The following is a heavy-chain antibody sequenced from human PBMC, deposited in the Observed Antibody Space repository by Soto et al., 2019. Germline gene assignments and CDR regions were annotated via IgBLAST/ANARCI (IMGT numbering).Heavy chain of an antibody. J-gene: IGHJ6*03. Sequence: GGSLRLSCEASGFTFSDYWIHGVRQAPGKGLVWLSRVKGDASTTNYADSVMGRFTVSRDNARNTVYLQMNSLRAEDTAIYYCARGGRGYYYVDVWGRGITVTVSS. CDR3: ARGGRGYYYVDV. V-gene: IGHV3-74*01. CDR1: GFTFSDYW. CDR2: VKGDASTT.